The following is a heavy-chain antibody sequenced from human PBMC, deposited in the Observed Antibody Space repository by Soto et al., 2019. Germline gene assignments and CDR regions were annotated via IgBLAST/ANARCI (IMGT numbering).Heavy chain of an antibody. CDR1: GFSLNTSGVG. Sequence: QITLKESGPTLVKPTQTLTLTCTFSGFSLNTSGVGVGWIRHPPGKALEWLELIYWDDDKRYSPALKSRRTITREASKNPVVLTMTNMDTVDTATYYCLSRAEPPRGGYYFDYWGQGTLVTVSS. D-gene: IGHD1-26*01. CDR2: IYWDDDK. V-gene: IGHV2-5*02. J-gene: IGHJ4*02. CDR3: LSRAEPPRGGYYFDY.